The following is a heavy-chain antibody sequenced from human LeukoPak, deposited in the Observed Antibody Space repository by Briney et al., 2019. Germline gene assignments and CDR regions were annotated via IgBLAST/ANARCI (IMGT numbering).Heavy chain of an antibody. CDR1: GGSISSGGYS. V-gene: IGHV4-30-2*01. J-gene: IGHJ4*02. CDR3: ARHSSVSNPFDH. CDR2: IYHSGST. Sequence: SETLSLTCAVSGGSISSGGYSWSWIRQRPGKGLEWIGYIYHSGSTYYNPSLKSRVTISVDRSKNQFSLRLSSVTAADTALYYCARHSSVSNPFDHWGQGTLVTVSS.